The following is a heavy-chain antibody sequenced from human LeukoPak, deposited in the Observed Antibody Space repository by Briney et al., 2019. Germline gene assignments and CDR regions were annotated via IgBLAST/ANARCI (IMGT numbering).Heavy chain of an antibody. CDR1: IRASRRISYD. Sequence: ADTLSLTCTVSIRASRRISYDWGWIREPLGEGLEWIGRNYYSGSTYYNPSLKSRDTISVDTYKNQFSLKLSSVTAADTAVYYCASRPRPESMFLARAPDYWGQGTLVLVSS. V-gene: IGHV4-39*01. CDR2: NYYSGST. CDR3: ASRPRPESMFLARAPDY. D-gene: IGHD3-10*01. J-gene: IGHJ4*02.